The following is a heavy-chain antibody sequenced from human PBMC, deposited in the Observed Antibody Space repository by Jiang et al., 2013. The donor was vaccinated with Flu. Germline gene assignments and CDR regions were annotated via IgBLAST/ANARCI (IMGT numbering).Heavy chain of an antibody. CDR2: IFYTGTT. CDR1: GDSISHGAYF. D-gene: IGHD2-15*01. V-gene: IGHV4-31*03. Sequence: GSGLVKPSQTLSLTCTVSGDSISHGAYFWSWVRQHPGKGLEWLGYIFYTGTTYYNPSLKSRVVISVDTSKNQFSLKLSSVTAADTAVYYCARVGVVVVATTHHAFDIWGQGSMVTVSS. J-gene: IGHJ3*02. CDR3: ARVGVVVVATTHHAFDI.